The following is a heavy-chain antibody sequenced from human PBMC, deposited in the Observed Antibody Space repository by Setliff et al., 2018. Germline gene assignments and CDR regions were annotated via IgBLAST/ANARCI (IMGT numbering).Heavy chain of an antibody. Sequence: GSLRLSCAVSGLRFSDAWVSWVRQAPGKGLEWAGRIKSYGSDGSRTYYGDSVKGRFTISRDNSKNTLYLQMNSLRAEDTAVYYCAKDFRDLGYSDYWGQGTLVTVSS. CDR1: GLRFSDAW. V-gene: IGHV3-23*03. CDR2: IKSYGSDGSRT. J-gene: IGHJ4*02. CDR3: AKDFRDLGYSDY.